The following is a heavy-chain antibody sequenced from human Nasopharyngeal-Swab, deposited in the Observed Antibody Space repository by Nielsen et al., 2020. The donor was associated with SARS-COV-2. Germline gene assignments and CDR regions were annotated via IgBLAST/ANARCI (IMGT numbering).Heavy chain of an antibody. CDR3: AKYFGSGAYQAFCDY. CDR2: IHSVSSFT. CDR1: GFSFSDYY. D-gene: IGHD1-26*01. J-gene: IGHJ4*01. V-gene: IGHV3-11*03. Sequence: GESLKISCAASGFSFSDYYMSWIRQAPGKGLEWVSYIHSVSSFTDYADSVKGRFTISRDNAKNTLYLQMNSLRAEDTAIYYCAKYFGSGAYQAFCDYWGHGTLVTVSS.